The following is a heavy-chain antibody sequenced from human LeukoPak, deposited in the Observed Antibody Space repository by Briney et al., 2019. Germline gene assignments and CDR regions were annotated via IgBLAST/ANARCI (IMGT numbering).Heavy chain of an antibody. V-gene: IGHV1-8*01. Sequence: ASVKVSCKASGYTFTSYDINWVRQATGQGLEWMGWMNPNSGNTGYAQKFQGRVTMTRNTSISTAYMELSSLRSEDTAVYYCARDRPFNYDILTGYYTDYYYYGMDVWGQGTTVTVSS. D-gene: IGHD3-9*01. J-gene: IGHJ6*02. CDR1: GYTFTSYD. CDR2: MNPNSGNT. CDR3: ARDRPFNYDILTGYYTDYYYYGMDV.